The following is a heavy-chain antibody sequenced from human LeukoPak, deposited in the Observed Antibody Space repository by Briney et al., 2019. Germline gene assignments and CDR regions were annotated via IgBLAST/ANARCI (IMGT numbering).Heavy chain of an antibody. CDR2: IYYSGST. J-gene: IGHJ4*02. CDR3: ARDSYDSSGYRTYFDY. CDR1: GRSISSYY. V-gene: IGHV4-59*01. Sequence: SETLSLTCTVSGRSISSYYWSWLRQPPGKGPEWIGSIYYSGSTNYNPSLKSRATRSVDTSKNQFSLKLSSVTAADTAVYYCARDSYDSSGYRTYFDYWGQGTLVTVSS. D-gene: IGHD3-22*01.